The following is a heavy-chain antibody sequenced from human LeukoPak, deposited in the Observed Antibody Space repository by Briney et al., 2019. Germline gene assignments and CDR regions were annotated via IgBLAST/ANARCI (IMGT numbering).Heavy chain of an antibody. CDR3: ARGAVAGLDY. J-gene: IGHJ4*02. CDR1: GGSISSSSYY. D-gene: IGHD6-19*01. Sequence: LETLSLTCTVSGGSISSSSYYWGWIRQPPGKGLEWIGSIYYSGSTYYNPSLKSRVTISVDTSKNQFSLKLSSVTAADTAVYYCARGAVAGLDYWGQGTLVTVSS. V-gene: IGHV4-39*07. CDR2: IYYSGST.